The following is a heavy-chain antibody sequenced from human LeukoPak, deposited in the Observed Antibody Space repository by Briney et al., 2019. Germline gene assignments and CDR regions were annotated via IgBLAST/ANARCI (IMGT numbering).Heavy chain of an antibody. V-gene: IGHV3-23*01. CDR3: AKAGYCNGGTCYGNFAY. CDR2: ISGSGRNT. J-gene: IGHJ4*02. D-gene: IGHD2-15*01. Sequence: GGSLRLSCAASEDTFRNTYGMNWVRQAPGKGLEWVSDISGSGRNTYYADSVEGRFTISRDTSKNTLYLQMNSLRAEDTAIYFCAKAGYCNGGTCYGNFAYWGQGTLVTVSS. CDR1: EDTFRNTYG.